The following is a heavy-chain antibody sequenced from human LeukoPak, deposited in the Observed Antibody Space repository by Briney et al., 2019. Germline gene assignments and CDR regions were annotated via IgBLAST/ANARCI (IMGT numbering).Heavy chain of an antibody. V-gene: IGHV4-59*08. CDR1: GGSISSYY. D-gene: IGHD6-13*01. CDR2: IYYSGST. J-gene: IGHJ6*02. CDR3: ARQLGYYYGMDV. Sequence: PSETLSLTCTVSGGSISSYYWSWIRQPPGKGLEWIGYIYYSGSTNYNPSLKSRVTISVDTSKNQFSLKLSSVTAADTAVHYCARQLGYYYGMDVWGQGTTVTVSS.